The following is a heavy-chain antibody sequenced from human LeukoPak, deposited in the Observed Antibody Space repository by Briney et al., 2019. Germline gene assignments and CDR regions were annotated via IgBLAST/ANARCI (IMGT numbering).Heavy chain of an antibody. CDR2: IWYDGSNK. V-gene: IGHV3-33*01. CDR1: GFSFSSHG. Sequence: GGSLRLSCAASGFSFSSHGMHWVRQAPGKGLEWVAVIWYDGSNKYYADSVKGRFSISRDNSKNTTNLRMNSLRVEDTAVYYCARDPSRFGEFGFNDLWGQGTLVTASS. J-gene: IGHJ5*02. CDR3: ARDPSRFGEFGFNDL. D-gene: IGHD3-10*01.